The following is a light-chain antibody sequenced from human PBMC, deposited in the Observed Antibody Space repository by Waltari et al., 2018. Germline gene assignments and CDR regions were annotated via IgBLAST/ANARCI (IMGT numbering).Light chain of an antibody. Sequence: EIVLTQSPASFSFAPGKITTLSCRASQSVSKYLAWYQQKPGKAPEVVIYDASNRDTGIPSRFSGSGSGTDFTLTISSLEPEDFAVYYCQQYRSCPLTFGPGTKVDIQ. J-gene: IGKJ3*01. CDR2: DAS. CDR1: QSVSKY. CDR3: QQYRSCPLT. V-gene: IGKV3-11*01.